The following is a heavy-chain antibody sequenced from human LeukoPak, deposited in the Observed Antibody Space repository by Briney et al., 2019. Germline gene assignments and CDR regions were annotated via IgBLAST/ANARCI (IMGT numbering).Heavy chain of an antibody. Sequence: GGSLRLSCAASGFTFSSYWMHWVRQAPGKGLVWVSYINSDGSSTSYADSVKGRFTISRDNAKNTLYLQMNSLRAEDTAVYYCARSISSGWYVAFDIWGQGTMVTVSS. D-gene: IGHD6-19*01. V-gene: IGHV3-74*01. CDR2: INSDGSST. CDR3: ARSISSGWYVAFDI. J-gene: IGHJ3*02. CDR1: GFTFSSYW.